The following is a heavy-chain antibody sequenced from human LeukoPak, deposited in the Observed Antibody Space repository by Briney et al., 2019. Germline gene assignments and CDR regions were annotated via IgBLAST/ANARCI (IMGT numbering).Heavy chain of an antibody. CDR2: ISPIFGTA. V-gene: IGHV1-69*13. Sequence: SVKVSFKSSGGTFSRYGISWVRQAPRQGLEWMGGISPIFGTANFAQKFQGRGTITAVDSTSTAYMELSSLISEDTAVDYCARNIVVVPEVDYYYYYMEVWGKGTTVTVSS. D-gene: IGHD2-2*01. CDR1: GGTFSRYG. CDR3: ARNIVVVPEVDYYYYYMEV. J-gene: IGHJ6*03.